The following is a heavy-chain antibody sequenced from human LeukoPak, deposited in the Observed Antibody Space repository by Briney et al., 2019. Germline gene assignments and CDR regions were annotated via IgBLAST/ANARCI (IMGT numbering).Heavy chain of an antibody. CDR1: GFTFSSYG. V-gene: IGHV3-30*02. CDR3: AKDLRKLDSSGPFDY. J-gene: IGHJ4*02. D-gene: IGHD3-22*01. CDR2: IRYDGSNK. Sequence: GGSLRLSCAASGFTFSSYGMHWVRQAPGKGLEWVAFIRYDGSNKYYADSVKGRFTISRDNSKNTLYLQMNSLRAEDTAVYYCAKDLRKLDSSGPFDYWGQGTLVTVSS.